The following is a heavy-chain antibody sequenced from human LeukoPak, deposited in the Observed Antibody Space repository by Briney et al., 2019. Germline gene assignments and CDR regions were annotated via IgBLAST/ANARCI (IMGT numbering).Heavy chain of an antibody. Sequence: PSETLSLTCTVSGGSISSSSYYWGWIRQPPGKGLEWIGSIYYSGSTYYNPSLKSRVTMSTDPSKNQFSLKLSSVTAADTAIYHCARDAKYYYGSRTFFFYEHWGQGTLLTVSS. CDR1: GGSISSSSYY. CDR3: ARDAKYYYGSRTFFFYEH. CDR2: IYYSGST. J-gene: IGHJ4*02. V-gene: IGHV4-39*07. D-gene: IGHD3-10*01.